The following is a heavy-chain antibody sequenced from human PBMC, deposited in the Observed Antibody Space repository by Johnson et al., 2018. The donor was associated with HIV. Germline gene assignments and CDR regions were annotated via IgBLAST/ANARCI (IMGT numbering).Heavy chain of an antibody. CDR1: GYTFSTYA. D-gene: IGHD6-13*01. Sequence: VQLVESGGGVVQPGRSLRLSCAASGYTFSTYAMHWVRQAPGKGLEWVTVISYDRNNKYYADSVKGRFTVSRDNSKNTLYLQMNSLRPEDTAVYYCAKGSSSWPNDAFDIWGRGTMVTVSS. CDR2: ISYDRNNK. CDR3: AKGSSSWPNDAFDI. J-gene: IGHJ3*02. V-gene: IGHV3-30*14.